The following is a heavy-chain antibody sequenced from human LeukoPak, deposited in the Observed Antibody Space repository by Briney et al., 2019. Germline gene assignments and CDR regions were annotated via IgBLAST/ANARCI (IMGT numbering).Heavy chain of an antibody. CDR3: ARIPTRGYYDSSGYYYRQKAAGYYFDY. D-gene: IGHD3-22*01. CDR2: IYYSGST. J-gene: IGHJ4*02. CDR1: GGSISSSSYY. Sequence: SETLSLTCTVSGGSISSSSYYWGWIRQPPGKGLEWIGYIYYSGSTNYNPSLKSRVTISVDTSKNQFSLKLSSVTAADTAVYYCARIPTRGYYDSSGYYYRQKAAGYYFDYWGQGTLVTVSS. V-gene: IGHV4-61*05.